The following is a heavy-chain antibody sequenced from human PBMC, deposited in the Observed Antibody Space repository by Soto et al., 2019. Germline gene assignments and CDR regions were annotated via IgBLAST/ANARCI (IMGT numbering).Heavy chain of an antibody. CDR3: TTDTRYSCYDYDDAFDI. CDR1: GFTFSNAW. V-gene: IGHV3-15*01. Sequence: GGSLRLSCAASGFTFSNAWMSWVRQAPGKGLEWVGRIKSKTDGGTTDYAAPVKGRFTISRDDSKNTLYLQMNSLKTEDTAVYYCTTDTRYSCYDYDDAFDIWGQGTMVTVSS. CDR2: IKSKTDGGTT. J-gene: IGHJ3*02. D-gene: IGHD5-12*01.